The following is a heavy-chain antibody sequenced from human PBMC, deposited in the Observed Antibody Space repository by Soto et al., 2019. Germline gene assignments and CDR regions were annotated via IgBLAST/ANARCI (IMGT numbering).Heavy chain of an antibody. CDR3: AREPPHGGTSSWDADS. CDR2: ISSSGSFL. V-gene: IGHV3-21*01. J-gene: IGHJ4*02. D-gene: IGHD1-26*01. CDR1: GFTFRGSS. Sequence: EVHLVASGGGLVKPGGSLRLSCAASGFTFRGSSMNWVRQTAGKGLEWVSSISSSGSFLSYADSVKGRFTISRDNASNSLELQMTNLRLADTALYYCAREPPHGGTSSWDADSWGQGTLVTVSS.